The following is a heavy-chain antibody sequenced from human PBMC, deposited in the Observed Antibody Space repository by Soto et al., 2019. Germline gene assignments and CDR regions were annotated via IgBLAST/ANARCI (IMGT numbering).Heavy chain of an antibody. CDR3: ARDRGPSSGYYPYWFDP. CDR1: GGTFSSYA. J-gene: IGHJ5*02. CDR2: IIPIFGTA. D-gene: IGHD3-22*01. Sequence: QVQLVQSGAEVKKPGSSVKVSCKASGGTFSSYAISWVRQAPGQGLEWMGEIIPIFGTANYAQKFQGRVTITADDSRSTAYMELSSLRAEDTAVYYCARDRGPSSGYYPYWFDPWGQGTLVTFSS. V-gene: IGHV1-69*12.